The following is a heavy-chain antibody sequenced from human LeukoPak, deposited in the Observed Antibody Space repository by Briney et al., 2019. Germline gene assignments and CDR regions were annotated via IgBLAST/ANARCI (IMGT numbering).Heavy chain of an antibody. CDR1: GFTFSGYW. V-gene: IGHV3-7*01. D-gene: IGHD4-17*01. J-gene: IGHJ4*02. CDR2: IKKDGGKK. CDR3: ARESKGRSKIDY. Sequence: GGSLRLSCAASGFTFSGYWMSWVRQAPGKGLEWVANIKKDGGKKYNVDSVKGRFTISRDNANKSLYLQMNSLRAEDTAVYYCARESKGRSKIDYWGQGTLVTVSS.